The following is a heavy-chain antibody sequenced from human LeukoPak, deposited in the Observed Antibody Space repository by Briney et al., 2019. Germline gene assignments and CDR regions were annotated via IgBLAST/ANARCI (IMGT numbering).Heavy chain of an antibody. CDR2: INPSGGST. J-gene: IGHJ3*02. V-gene: IGHV1-46*01. CDR1: GYTFTNYY. Sequence: ASVKVSCKASGYTFTNYYIHWVRQAPGQGLEWMGIINPSGGSTDYAQKFQGRVTMTRDTSTSTVYMELSSLRSDDTAVYYCARLSQQTFDIWGQGTLVTVSS. CDR3: ARLSQQTFDI.